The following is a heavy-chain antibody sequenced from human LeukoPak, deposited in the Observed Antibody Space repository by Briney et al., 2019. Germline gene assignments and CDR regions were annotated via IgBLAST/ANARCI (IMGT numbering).Heavy chain of an antibody. CDR3: ARTHCGGGNCYAGDFDY. Sequence: PGGSLRLSCAASGFTFSSYGMHWVRQAPGKGLEWVAVIWYDGSNKYYADSVKGRFTISRDNSKSTLYLQMNSLRAEDTAVYYCARTHCGGGNCYAGDFDYWGQGTLVTVSS. V-gene: IGHV3-33*01. CDR2: IWYDGSNK. J-gene: IGHJ4*02. CDR1: GFTFSSYG. D-gene: IGHD2-15*01.